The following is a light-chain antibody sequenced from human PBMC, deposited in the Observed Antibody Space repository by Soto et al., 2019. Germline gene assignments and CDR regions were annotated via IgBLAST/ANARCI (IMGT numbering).Light chain of an antibody. Sequence: AIQLTQSASSLSASVGDRVTITCRASQSISSALAWYQQKPGKAPKLLIYDASSLESGVPSRFSGSGSGTDFTLTISSLQPEDFATYYCQQFNSYPYTFGQGTKLEIK. CDR2: DAS. CDR1: QSISSA. CDR3: QQFNSYPYT. V-gene: IGKV1-13*02. J-gene: IGKJ2*01.